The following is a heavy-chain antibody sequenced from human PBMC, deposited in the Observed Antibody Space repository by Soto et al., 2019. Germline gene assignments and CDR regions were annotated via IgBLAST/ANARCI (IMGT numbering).Heavy chain of an antibody. CDR1: GGSISSYY. CDR2: IYYSGST. D-gene: IGHD3-22*01. V-gene: IGHV4-59*01. Sequence: PSETLSLSCTVSGGSISSYYWSWIRQPPGKGLEWIGYIYYSGSTNYNPSLKSRVTISVDTSKNQFSLKLSSVTAADTAVYYCARTINYYDSSGYFHWGQGTLVTVSS. J-gene: IGHJ4*02. CDR3: ARTINYYDSSGYFH.